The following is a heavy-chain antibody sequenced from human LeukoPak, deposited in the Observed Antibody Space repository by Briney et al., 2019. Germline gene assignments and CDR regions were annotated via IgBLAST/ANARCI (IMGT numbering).Heavy chain of an antibody. V-gene: IGHV4-39*01. J-gene: IGHJ4*02. D-gene: IGHD2-21*02. CDR3: ARAAYCGGDCYLFDY. CDR1: SDSIYSSNYY. Sequence: SETLSLTCTVSSDSIYSSNYYWGWIRQPPGKGLEWIGSVYYSGSTYYNSSLKSRVTISVDTSKNQFSLKLSSLTAADTAVYYCARAAYCGGDCYLFDYWGQGTLVTVSS. CDR2: VYYSGST.